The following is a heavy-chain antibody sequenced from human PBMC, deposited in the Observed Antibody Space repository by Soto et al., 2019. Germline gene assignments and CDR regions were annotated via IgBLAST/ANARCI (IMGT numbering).Heavy chain of an antibody. V-gene: IGHV3-9*01. D-gene: IGHD3-10*01. J-gene: IGHJ5*02. CDR2: ITWNSDEI. CDR3: ARDHYGPGWFDP. Sequence: GGSLRLSCAASGFTFDDYAMHWVRQRPGRGLEWVSGITWNSDEIGYPDSVKGRFSISRDNAKNSLYLQMNSLRAEDTAVYYCARDHYGPGWFDPWGQGTLVTV. CDR1: GFTFDDYA.